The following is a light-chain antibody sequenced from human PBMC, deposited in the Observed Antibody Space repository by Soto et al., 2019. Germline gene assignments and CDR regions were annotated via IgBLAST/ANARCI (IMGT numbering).Light chain of an antibody. Sequence: DIQMTQSPSTLSASVGDRVTITCRASQAISSWLAWYQQKPGHPPNLLIYSASTLRSGVPSRFSGSESGAVFTLTISNLQPEDFATYYCQQASSFPLTFGGGTKVDIK. CDR2: SAS. J-gene: IGKJ4*01. CDR1: QAISSW. V-gene: IGKV1-12*01. CDR3: QQASSFPLT.